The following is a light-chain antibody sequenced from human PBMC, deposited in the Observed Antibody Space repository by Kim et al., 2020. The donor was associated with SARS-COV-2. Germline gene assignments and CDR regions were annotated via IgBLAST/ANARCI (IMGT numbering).Light chain of an antibody. V-gene: IGKV1-5*03. J-gene: IGKJ1*01. CDR3: QQYDTYPWT. CDR1: QSIKIW. CDR2: KVS. Sequence: TSVGDRVTITCRASQSIKIWLAWYQQRPGKAPKLLIYKVSSLEYGVPSRFSGSGSGTEFTLTISSLQPDDFATYYCQQYDTYPWTFGQGTKVDIK.